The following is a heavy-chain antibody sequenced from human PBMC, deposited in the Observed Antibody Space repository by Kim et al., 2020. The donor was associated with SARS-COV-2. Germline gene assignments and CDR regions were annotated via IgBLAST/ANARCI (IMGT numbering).Heavy chain of an antibody. CDR3: ASPYSSSSSEDY. J-gene: IGHJ4*02. Sequence: SETLSLTCTVSGGSISSSSYYWGWIRQPPGKGLEWIGSIYYSGSTYYNPSLKSRVTISVDTSKNQFSLKLSSVTAADTAVYYCASPYSSSSSEDYWGQGTLVTVSS. CDR2: IYYSGST. D-gene: IGHD6-6*01. V-gene: IGHV4-39*01. CDR1: GGSISSSSYY.